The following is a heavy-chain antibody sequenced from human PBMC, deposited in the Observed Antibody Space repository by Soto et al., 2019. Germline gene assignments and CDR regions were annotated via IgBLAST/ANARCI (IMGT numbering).Heavy chain of an antibody. D-gene: IGHD1-1*01. Sequence: GESLKIACKGSGYSFTSYWIGWVRQMPGKGLEWMGIIYPGDSDTRYSPSFQGQVTISADKSISTAYLQWSSLKASGTAVYYCAREPATAKPEGVDFWGQGTLVTVSS. CDR3: AREPATAKPEGVDF. CDR2: IYPGDSDT. CDR1: GYSFTSYW. V-gene: IGHV5-51*01. J-gene: IGHJ4*02.